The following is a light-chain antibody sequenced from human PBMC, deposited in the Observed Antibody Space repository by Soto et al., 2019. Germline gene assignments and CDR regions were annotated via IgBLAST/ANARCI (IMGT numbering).Light chain of an antibody. CDR3: QQVNSFPST. CDR2: KAS. CDR1: QTISRW. V-gene: IGKV1-5*03. J-gene: IGKJ5*01. Sequence: DPQRTPSPSPLSGSLGARATITGRASQTISRWLAWYQQKPGKAPKLLIYKASTLKSGVPSRFSGSGSGTEFTLTLSSLQPEECATDYCQQVNSFPSTFGQGTKLDI.